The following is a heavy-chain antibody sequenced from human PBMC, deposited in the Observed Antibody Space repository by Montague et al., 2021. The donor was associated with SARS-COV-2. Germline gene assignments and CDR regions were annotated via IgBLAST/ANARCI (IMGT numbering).Heavy chain of an antibody. CDR3: ARMDILTAYPDDY. CDR1: GFSFGFYA. Sequence: SLRLSCAASGFSFGFYAMSWVRQAPGKGLEWVSGIRGSGGSTYYADSVKGRFTISRDNSKNTLYLQMNSLRAGDTAVYYCARMDILTAYPDDYWGQGTLVTVSS. V-gene: IGHV3-23*01. D-gene: IGHD3-9*01. CDR2: IRGSGGST. J-gene: IGHJ4*02.